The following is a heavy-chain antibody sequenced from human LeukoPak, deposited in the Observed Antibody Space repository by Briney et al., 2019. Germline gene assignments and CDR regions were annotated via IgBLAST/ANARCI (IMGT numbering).Heavy chain of an antibody. V-gene: IGHV3-30*02. D-gene: IGHD2-2*01. CDR2: IRYDGSNK. J-gene: IGHJ4*02. Sequence: YPGGSLRLSCAASGFTFSTYGMHWVRQAPGKGLEWVAFIRYDGSNKYYADSVKGRFTISRDNSKNTLYLQMNSLRAEDTAVYYCAKEGVVVPAGTSTYYFDYWGQGTLVTVSS. CDR1: GFTFSTYG. CDR3: AKEGVVVPAGTSTYYFDY.